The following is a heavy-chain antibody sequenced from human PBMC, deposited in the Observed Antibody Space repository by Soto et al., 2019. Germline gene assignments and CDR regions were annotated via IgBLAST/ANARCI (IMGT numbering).Heavy chain of an antibody. J-gene: IGHJ6*02. CDR2: IKQDGSEK. D-gene: IGHD3-22*01. V-gene: IGHV3-7*05. Sequence: GGSLRLSCAASGFTFSSYWMSWVRQAPGKGLEWVANIKQDGSEKYYVDSVKGRFTISRDNAKNSLYLQMNSLRAEDTAVYYCARERAPYYDSSGYSPNYGMDVWGQGTTVTVSS. CDR1: GFTFSSYW. CDR3: ARERAPYYDSSGYSPNYGMDV.